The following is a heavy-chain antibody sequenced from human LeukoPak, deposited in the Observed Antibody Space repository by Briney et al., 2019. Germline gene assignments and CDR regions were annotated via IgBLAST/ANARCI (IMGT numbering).Heavy chain of an antibody. CDR3: ARGSLKVNSANVYYYYMDV. V-gene: IGHV4-39*07. CDR1: GGSISSSSYY. J-gene: IGHJ6*03. CDR2: IYYSGST. D-gene: IGHD2-8*01. Sequence: PSETLSLTCTVSGGSISSSSYYWGWIRQPPGKGLEWIGSIYYSGSTYYNPSLKSRVTISVDTSKNQFSLKLNSVTAADTAVYYCARGSLKVNSANVYYYYMDVWGKGTTVTVSS.